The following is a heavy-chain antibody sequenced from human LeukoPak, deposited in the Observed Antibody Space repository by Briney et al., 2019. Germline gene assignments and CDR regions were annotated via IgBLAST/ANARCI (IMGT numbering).Heavy chain of an antibody. V-gene: IGHV4-59*08. CDR1: GGSISSYY. CDR2: IYYSGST. Sequence: SETLSLTCTVSGGSISSYYWSWIRQPPGKGLEWIGYIYYSGSTNYNPSLKSRVTISLDTSKNQFSLKLSSVTAADTAVYYCASNYGSGSYYIFGYWGQGTLVTVSS. D-gene: IGHD3-10*01. CDR3: ASNYGSGSYYIFGY. J-gene: IGHJ4*02.